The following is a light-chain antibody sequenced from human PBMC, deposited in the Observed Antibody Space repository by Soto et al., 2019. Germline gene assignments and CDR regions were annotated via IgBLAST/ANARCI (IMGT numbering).Light chain of an antibody. J-gene: IGLJ2*01. V-gene: IGLV1-40*01. CDR3: QSYDNSLFRV. CDR1: SSNIGAGYD. CDR2: GSG. Sequence: QSVLTQPPSVSGAPGQRVTISCTGSSSNIGAGYDVHWYQQLPGTAPKLLVSGSGNRPSGVPDRFSGSKSGTSASLAITGLQAEDEADYYCQSYDNSLFRVFGGGTKLTVL.